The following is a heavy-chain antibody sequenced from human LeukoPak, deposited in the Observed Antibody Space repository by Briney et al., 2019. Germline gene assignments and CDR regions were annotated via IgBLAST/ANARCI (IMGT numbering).Heavy chain of an antibody. V-gene: IGHV4-30-4*01. CDR3: AREVPLLWFGELSRLGAFDI. D-gene: IGHD3-10*01. CDR1: GGSISSYY. CDR2: IYYSGST. Sequence: PSETLSLTCTVSGGSISSYYWSWIRQPPGKGLEWIGYIYYSGSTYYNPSLKSRVTISVDTSKNQFSLKLSSVTAAGTAVYYCAREVPLLWFGELSRLGAFDIWGQGTMVTVSS. J-gene: IGHJ3*02.